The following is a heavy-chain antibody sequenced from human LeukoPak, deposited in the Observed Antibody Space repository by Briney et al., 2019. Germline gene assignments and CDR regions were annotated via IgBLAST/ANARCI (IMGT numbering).Heavy chain of an antibody. CDR2: ISGSGGGT. Sequence: GGSLRLSCAASGFTFSSYAMSWVRQAPGKGLEWVSAISGSGGGTYYADSVKGRFTISRDNSKNTLYLQMNSLRAEDTAVYYCAKDEDYYDSSGYLYWGQGTLVTVSS. CDR3: AKDEDYYDSSGYLY. D-gene: IGHD3-22*01. V-gene: IGHV3-23*01. J-gene: IGHJ4*02. CDR1: GFTFSSYA.